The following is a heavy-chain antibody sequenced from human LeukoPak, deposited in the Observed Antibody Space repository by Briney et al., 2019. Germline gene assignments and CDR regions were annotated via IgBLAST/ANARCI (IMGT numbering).Heavy chain of an antibody. CDR2: IRYDGSNK. D-gene: IGHD6-13*01. Sequence: PGGSLRLSCAASGFTFSTYVMHWVRQAPGKGLEWVAFIRYDGSNKYYADSVKGRFTISRDNSKNTLYLQMNSLRAEDTAVYYCAKDRGAAAVNFDYWGQGTLVTVSS. V-gene: IGHV3-30*02. CDR3: AKDRGAAAVNFDY. CDR1: GFTFSTYV. J-gene: IGHJ4*02.